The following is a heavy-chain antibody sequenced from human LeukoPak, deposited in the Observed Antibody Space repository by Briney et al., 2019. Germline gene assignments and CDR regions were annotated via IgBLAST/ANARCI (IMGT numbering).Heavy chain of an antibody. D-gene: IGHD5-18*01. CDR1: GFTFSSYA. CDR3: AKDDSYGLLFDY. J-gene: IGHJ4*02. Sequence: GGSLRLSCAASGFTFSSYAMHWVRQAPGKGLEWVAVISYDGSNKYYADSVKGRFTISRDNSKNTLYLQMNSLRAEDTAVYYCAKDDSYGLLFDYWGQGTLVTVSS. CDR2: ISYDGSNK. V-gene: IGHV3-30-3*01.